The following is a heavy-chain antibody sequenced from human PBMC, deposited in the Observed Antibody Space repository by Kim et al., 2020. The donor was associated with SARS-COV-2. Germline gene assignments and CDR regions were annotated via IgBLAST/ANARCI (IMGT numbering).Heavy chain of an antibody. CDR2: IYYSGST. D-gene: IGHD3-10*01. CDR3: ARGGLRFGEPRPLY. V-gene: IGHV4-39*01. J-gene: IGHJ4*02. Sequence: SETLSLTCTVSGGSISSSSYYWGWIRQPPGKGLEWIGSIYYSGSTYYNPSLKSRVTISVDTSKNQFSLKLSSVTAADTAVYYCARGGLRFGEPRPLYWGQGTLVTVSS. CDR1: GGSISSSSYY.